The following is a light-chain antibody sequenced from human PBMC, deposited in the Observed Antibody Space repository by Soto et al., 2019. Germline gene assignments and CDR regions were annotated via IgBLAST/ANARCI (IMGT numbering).Light chain of an antibody. CDR1: QGISSY. CDR2: AAS. V-gene: IGKV1-9*01. Sequence: DIQLTHSPSFLSASVLDIVTITCRASQGISSYLALYQQKPGKAPKLLIYAASTLQSGVPSRFSGSGSGTEFTLTISSLQPEDFATYYCQKLNSYLEDFGGGTKVDIK. J-gene: IGKJ4*01. CDR3: QKLNSYLED.